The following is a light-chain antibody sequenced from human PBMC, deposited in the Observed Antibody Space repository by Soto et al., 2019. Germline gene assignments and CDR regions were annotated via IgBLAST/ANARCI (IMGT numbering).Light chain of an antibody. J-gene: IGLJ2*01. CDR3: QVWDGTSNHVV. CDR1: NIGRKT. V-gene: IGLV3-21*04. Sequence: SYELTQPPSVSVAPGETASFACGGNNIGRKTVHWYQQKPGQAPLLVIYNDADRPSGIPERFSGSNSGNTATLTINRVEAGDEAVYYCQVWDGTSNHVVFGGGTKVTVL. CDR2: NDA.